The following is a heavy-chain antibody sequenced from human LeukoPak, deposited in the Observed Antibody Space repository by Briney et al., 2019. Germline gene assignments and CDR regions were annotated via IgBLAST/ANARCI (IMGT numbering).Heavy chain of an antibody. CDR3: ARDLGPATQPTAGY. J-gene: IGHJ4*02. V-gene: IGHV1-8*01. CDR2: MNPNSGNT. Sequence: ASVKVSCKASGYTFTSYDINWVRQATGQGLEWMGWMNPNSGNTGYAQKFQGRVTITRDTSASTAYMELSSLRSEDTAVYYCARDLGPATQPTAGYWGQGTLVTVSS. D-gene: IGHD2-2*01. CDR1: GYTFTSYD.